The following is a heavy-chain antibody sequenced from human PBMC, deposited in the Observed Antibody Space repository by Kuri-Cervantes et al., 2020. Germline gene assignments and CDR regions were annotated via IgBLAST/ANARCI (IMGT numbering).Heavy chain of an antibody. J-gene: IGHJ6*02. CDR3: ARAESTGMDV. Sequence: SETLSLTCAVYGGSFSGYYWSWIRQPPGKGLEWIGEINHSGSTNYNPSLKSRVTISVDTSKNQFSLKLSSVTAADTAVYYCARAESTGMDVWGQGTTVTVSS. CDR2: INHSGST. V-gene: IGHV4-34*01. CDR1: GGSFSGYY.